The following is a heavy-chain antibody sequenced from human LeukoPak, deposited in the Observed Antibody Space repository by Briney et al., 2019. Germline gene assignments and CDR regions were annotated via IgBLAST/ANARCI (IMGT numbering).Heavy chain of an antibody. Sequence: GRSLRLSCAASGLTFSSYGMHWVRQAPGKGLEWVAVIWYDGSNKYYADSVKGRFTISRDNSKNTLYLQMNSLRAEDTAVYYCARGSRRALHIGVYWGQGTLVTVSS. J-gene: IGHJ4*02. CDR2: IWYDGSNK. CDR1: GLTFSSYG. CDR3: ARGSRRALHIGVY. D-gene: IGHD3-10*01. V-gene: IGHV3-33*01.